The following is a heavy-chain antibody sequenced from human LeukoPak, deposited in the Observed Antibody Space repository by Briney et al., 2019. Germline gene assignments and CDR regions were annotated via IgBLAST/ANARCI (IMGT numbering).Heavy chain of an antibody. CDR3: ARGADGVSSNSRGWFDP. CDR1: GFTFTTYS. J-gene: IGHJ5*02. CDR2: ISSGSSAI. D-gene: IGHD2-15*01. Sequence: GGSLRLSCEASGFTFTTYSMTWVRQAPGKGLEWVSIISSGSSAIFSADALKGRFTISRDDAKNLLYLDMNSLRAEDTAVYSCARGADGVSSNSRGWFDPWGQGTLVTVSS. V-gene: IGHV3-21*01.